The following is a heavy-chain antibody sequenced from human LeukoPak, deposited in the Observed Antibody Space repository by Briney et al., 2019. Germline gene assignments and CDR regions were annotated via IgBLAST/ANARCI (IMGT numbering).Heavy chain of an antibody. V-gene: IGHV3-21*01. Sequence: GGSLRLSCAASGFTFSSYSMNWVRQAPGKGLEWVSSISSSSSYIYYADSVKGRFTISRDNAKNSLYLQMNSLRAEDTAAYYCARSSVRVGPEDYWGQGTLVTVSS. CDR3: ARSSVRVGPEDY. J-gene: IGHJ4*02. D-gene: IGHD1-26*01. CDR1: GFTFSSYS. CDR2: ISSSSSYI.